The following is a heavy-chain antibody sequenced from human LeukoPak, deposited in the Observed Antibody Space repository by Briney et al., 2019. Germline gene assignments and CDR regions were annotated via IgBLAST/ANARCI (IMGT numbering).Heavy chain of an antibody. CDR1: RFTVNTNF. D-gene: IGHD2-2*01. V-gene: IGHV3-66*02. CDR3: AREGGQCSTSSCPLAY. J-gene: IGHJ4*02. Sequence: PGGSLRLSCAASRFTVNTNFMSWVRQAPGKGLEWVSVIYNDGSTSYADSVKGRFSISRDNAKRTLYLQMNSLRPEDTAVYYCAREGGQCSTSSCPLAYWGQGTLVTVSS. CDR2: IYNDGST.